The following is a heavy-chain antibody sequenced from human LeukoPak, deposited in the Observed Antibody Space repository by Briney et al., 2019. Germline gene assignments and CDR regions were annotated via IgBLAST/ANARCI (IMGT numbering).Heavy chain of an antibody. J-gene: IGHJ4*02. Sequence: ASVKVSCKASGYTFTSYDINWVRQAPGQGLEWMGIINPSGGSTSYAQKFQGRVTMTRDTSTSTVYMELSSLRSEDTAVYYCARDHDYDTDDYWGQGTLVTVSS. CDR1: GYTFTSYD. D-gene: IGHD3-22*01. CDR2: INPSGGST. V-gene: IGHV1-46*01. CDR3: ARDHDYDTDDY.